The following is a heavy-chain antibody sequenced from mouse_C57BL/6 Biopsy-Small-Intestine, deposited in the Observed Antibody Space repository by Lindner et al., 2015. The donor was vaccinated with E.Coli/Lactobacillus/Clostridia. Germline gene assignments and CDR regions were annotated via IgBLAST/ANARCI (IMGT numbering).Heavy chain of an antibody. D-gene: IGHD4-1*01. CDR2: IYPGDGDT. V-gene: IGHV1-80*01. CDR3: ASWGNFDY. J-gene: IGHJ2*02. CDR1: GYAFSRYW. Sequence: VQLQESGAELVKPGASVKISCKASGYAFSRYWMNWVKQRPGKGLEWIGQIYPGDGDTNYNGKFKGKATLTADNSPSTAYMQLSSLTSEDSAVYFCASWGNFDYWGQGTSLTVSS.